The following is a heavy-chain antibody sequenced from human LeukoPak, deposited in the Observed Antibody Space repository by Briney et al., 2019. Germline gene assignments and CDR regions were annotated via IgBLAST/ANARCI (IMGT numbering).Heavy chain of an antibody. D-gene: IGHD1-1*01. CDR1: GGSFSGYY. Sequence: SETLSLTCTVYGGSFSGYYWSWIRQPPGKGLEWIGEINHSGSTNYNPSLKSRVTISVDTSKNQFSLKLSSVTAADTAVYYCARGWRFQLWGQGTLVTVSS. J-gene: IGHJ1*01. CDR2: INHSGST. V-gene: IGHV4-34*01. CDR3: ARGWRFQL.